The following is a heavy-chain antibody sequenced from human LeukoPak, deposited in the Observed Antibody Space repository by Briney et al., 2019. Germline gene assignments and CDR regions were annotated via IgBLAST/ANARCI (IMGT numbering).Heavy chain of an antibody. D-gene: IGHD5-18*01. CDR2: IRYDGSNK. Sequence: PGRSLRLSCAASGFTFSSYGMHWVRQAPGKGLEWVAFIRYDGSNKYYADSVKGRFTISRDNSKNTLYLQMDSLRAEDTAVYYCAKILARWIQQPGYWGQGTLVTVSS. J-gene: IGHJ4*02. CDR3: AKILARWIQQPGY. V-gene: IGHV3-30*02. CDR1: GFTFSSYG.